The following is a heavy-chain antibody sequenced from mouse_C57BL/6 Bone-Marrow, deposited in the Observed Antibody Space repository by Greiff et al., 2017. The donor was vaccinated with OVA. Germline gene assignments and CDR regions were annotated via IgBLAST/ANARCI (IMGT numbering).Heavy chain of an antibody. CDR3: ASEPRGGYDSFDY. CDR1: GYSFTSYW. J-gene: IGHJ3*01. CDR2: INPSTGGT. V-gene: IGHV1-42*01. Sequence: VQLQQSGPELVKPGASVKISCKASGYSFTSYWMNWVKQSPGKGLEWIGVINPSTGGTNYNEKFKSKATLTVDKSSSTAYMQLNSLTSEDSAVYYCASEPRGGYDSFDYWGQGTLVTVSA. D-gene: IGHD2-2*01.